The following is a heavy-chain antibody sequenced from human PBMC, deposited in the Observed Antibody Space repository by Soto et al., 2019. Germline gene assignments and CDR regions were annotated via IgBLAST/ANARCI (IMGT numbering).Heavy chain of an antibody. CDR3: ARGRKYYDFWSGYSHPRYYFNY. V-gene: IGHV4-34*01. Sequence: XATLALTCAVYGGSFSGYCWSWIRQPPGKGLEWIGEINHSGRTNYNPSLKSRVTISVDTSKSQFSLKLSSVTAADTAVYYCARGRKYYDFWSGYSHPRYYFNYWGQGTLVTVSS. D-gene: IGHD3-3*01. J-gene: IGHJ4*02. CDR2: INHSGRT. CDR1: GGSFSGYC.